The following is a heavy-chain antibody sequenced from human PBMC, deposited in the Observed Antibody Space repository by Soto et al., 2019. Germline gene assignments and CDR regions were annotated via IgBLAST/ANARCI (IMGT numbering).Heavy chain of an antibody. CDR2: MNTNSGNT. CDR3: ASYAVPAARGGGWDDAFDI. Sequence: ASVKVSCKASGYTFTSYDINWVRKATGQGLERMGWMNTNSGNTGYAQKFQGRITMTRNTSISTAYMELSSLRSEDTAVYYCASYAVPAARGGGWDDAFDIWGQGTMVTVSS. CDR1: GYTFTSYD. D-gene: IGHD2-2*01. J-gene: IGHJ3*02. V-gene: IGHV1-8*01.